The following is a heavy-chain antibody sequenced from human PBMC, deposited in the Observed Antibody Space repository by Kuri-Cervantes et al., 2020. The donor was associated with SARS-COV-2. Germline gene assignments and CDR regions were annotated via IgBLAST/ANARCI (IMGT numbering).Heavy chain of an antibody. Sequence: GESLKISCAASGFTFSNAWMNWVRQGSGKGLEWVGRVRGKANNYATAYAASVKGRFTISRDDSKNMAYLQMNSLKTEDTAVYYCTTLIDYWGQGALVTVSS. CDR3: TTLIDY. V-gene: IGHV3-73*01. CDR2: VRGKANNYAT. J-gene: IGHJ4*02. CDR1: GFTFSNAW.